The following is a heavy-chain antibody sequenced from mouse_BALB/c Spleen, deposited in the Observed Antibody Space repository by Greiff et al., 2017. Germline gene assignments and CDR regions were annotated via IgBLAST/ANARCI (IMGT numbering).Heavy chain of an antibody. J-gene: IGHJ1*01. Sequence: QVQLQQPGAELVKPGASVKLSCKASGYTFTSYYMYWVKQRPGQGLEWIGGINPSNGGTNFNEKFKSKATLTVDKSSSTAYMQLSSLTSEDSAVYYCTTMGYDGYFDVWGAGTTVTVSS. CDR3: TTMGYDGYFDV. CDR2: INPSNGGT. D-gene: IGHD2-2*01. CDR1: GYTFTSYY. V-gene: IGHV1S81*02.